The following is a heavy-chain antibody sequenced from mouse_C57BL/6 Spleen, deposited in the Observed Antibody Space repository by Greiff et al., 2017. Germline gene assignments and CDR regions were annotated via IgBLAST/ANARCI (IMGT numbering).Heavy chain of an antibody. D-gene: IGHD1-1*01. CDR3: ASGSSLYYFDY. Sequence: QVQLQQPGAELVRPGSSVKLSCKASGYTFTSYWMHWVKQRPIQGLEWIGNIDPSDSETHYNQKFKDKATLTVDKSSSTADMQLSSLTSEDSAVHYGASGSSLYYFDYWGQGTTLTVSS. J-gene: IGHJ2*01. V-gene: IGHV1-52*01. CDR1: GYTFTSYW. CDR2: IDPSDSET.